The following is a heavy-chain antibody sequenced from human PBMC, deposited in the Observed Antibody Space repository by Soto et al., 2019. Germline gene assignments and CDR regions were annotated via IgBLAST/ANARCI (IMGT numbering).Heavy chain of an antibody. Sequence: QMQMQESGPRLVKPSETLSLTCTVSGAPITDSYWSWIRQPPEKGLEWIGYIYFSGVATYNPSLKSRATMSRDTSKNEFSLKLTSVTAADTAIYYCARGDSDLAVSEAAYWGQGTLVTVSS. CDR2: IYFSGVA. V-gene: IGHV4-59*01. D-gene: IGHD2-15*01. CDR1: GAPITDSY. J-gene: IGHJ1*01. CDR3: ARGDSDLAVSEAAY.